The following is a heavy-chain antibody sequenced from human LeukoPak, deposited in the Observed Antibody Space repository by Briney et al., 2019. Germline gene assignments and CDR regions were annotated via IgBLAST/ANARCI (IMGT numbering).Heavy chain of an antibody. CDR1: GFTFTTSA. CDR3: AAVPNANAWYWDDAFDI. D-gene: IGHD2-8*02. J-gene: IGHJ3*02. V-gene: IGHV1-58*01. CDR2: IVVGSGDT. Sequence: ASVKVSCKTSGFTFTTSAVQWVRQARGQRLEWIGRIVVGSGDTDHAQKFQGRLTITRDISTSTAYMELSSLTSDDTAVYYCAAVPNANAWYWDDAFDIWGQGTMVTVSS.